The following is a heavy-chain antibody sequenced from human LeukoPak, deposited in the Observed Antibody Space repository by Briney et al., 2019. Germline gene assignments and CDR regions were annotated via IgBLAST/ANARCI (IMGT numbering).Heavy chain of an antibody. Sequence: GGSLRLSCAASGFTFSSYAMSWVRQVPGKGLEWVSAISGSGGSTYYADSVKGRFTISRDNSKNTLYLQMNSLRAEDTAVYYCAKEPIYYYDSSGYPDYWGQGTLVTVSS. CDR2: ISGSGGST. J-gene: IGHJ4*02. CDR1: GFTFSSYA. V-gene: IGHV3-23*01. CDR3: AKEPIYYYDSSGYPDY. D-gene: IGHD3-22*01.